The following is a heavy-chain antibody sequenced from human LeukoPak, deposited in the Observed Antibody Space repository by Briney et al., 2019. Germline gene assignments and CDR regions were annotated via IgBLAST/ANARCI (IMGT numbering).Heavy chain of an antibody. J-gene: IGHJ4*02. D-gene: IGHD6-19*01. CDR3: ARERTSGWDAFDF. CDR2: INSVGSST. CDR1: GFTFSSFW. Sequence: GGSLRLSCAASGFTFSSFWMHWVRQAPGKGLVWVSRINSVGSSTSYADSVKGRFTISRDNAKNTLYLQMNSLRTEDTAVYYCARERTSGWDAFDFWGQGTLVTVSS. V-gene: IGHV3-74*01.